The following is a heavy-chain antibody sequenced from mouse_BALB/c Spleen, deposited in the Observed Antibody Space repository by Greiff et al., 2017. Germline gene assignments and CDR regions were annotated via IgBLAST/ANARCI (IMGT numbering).Heavy chain of an antibody. J-gene: IGHJ3*01. D-gene: IGHD1-2*01. CDR2: IWAGGST. CDR1: GFSLTSYG. CDR3: AREGITTAPFAY. V-gene: IGHV2-9*02. Sequence: VHLVESGPGLVAPSQSLSITCTVSGFSLTSYGVHWVRQPPGKGLEWLGVIWAGGSTIYNSALMSRLSISKDNSKSQVFLKMNSLQTDDTAMYYCAREGITTAPFAYWGQGTLVTVSA.